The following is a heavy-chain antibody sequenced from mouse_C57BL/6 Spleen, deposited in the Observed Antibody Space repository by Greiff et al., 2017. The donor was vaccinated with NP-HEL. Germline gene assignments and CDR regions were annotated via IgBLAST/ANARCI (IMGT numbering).Heavy chain of an antibody. CDR2: INYDGSST. J-gene: IGHJ2*01. CDR3: ARVLYYGSLDY. Sequence: DVHLVESEGGLVQPGSSMKLSCTASGFTFSDYYMAWVRQVPEKGLEWVANINYDGSSTYYLDSLKSRFIISRDNAKNILYLQMSSLKSEDTATYSCARVLYYGSLDYWGQGTTLTVSS. CDR1: GFTFSDYY. V-gene: IGHV5-16*01. D-gene: IGHD1-1*01.